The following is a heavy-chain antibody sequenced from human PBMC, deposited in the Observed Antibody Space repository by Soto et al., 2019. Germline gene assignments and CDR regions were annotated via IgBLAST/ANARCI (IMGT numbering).Heavy chain of an antibody. J-gene: IGHJ4*02. D-gene: IGHD2-21*02. CDR3: ARSIVVVTAADY. CDR1: GYTFTSYA. Sequence: QVQLVQSGAEVKKPGASVKVSCKASGYTFTSYAMHWVRQAPGQRLEWMGWINAGNGNTKYSQKFQGRVTITRDTSASTVYMELSSLRSEDTAMYYCARSIVVVTAADYWGQGTLVTVSS. V-gene: IGHV1-3*01. CDR2: INAGNGNT.